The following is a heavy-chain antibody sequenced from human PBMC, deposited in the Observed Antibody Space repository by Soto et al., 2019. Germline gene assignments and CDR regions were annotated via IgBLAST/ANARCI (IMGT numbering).Heavy chain of an antibody. CDR3: ARAPKVSGSSQTRPDF. CDR1: SGSFSGYY. Sequence: PSETLSLTCSIYSGSFSGYYWSWIRQPTGKGLEWIGEISQSGNTNYSPSLKSRVSISIDTSKKQFSLNLASVSAADTAVYYCARAPKVSGSSQTRPDFWGQGTLVTISS. D-gene: IGHD6-6*01. J-gene: IGHJ4*01. V-gene: IGHV4-34*01. CDR2: ISQSGNT.